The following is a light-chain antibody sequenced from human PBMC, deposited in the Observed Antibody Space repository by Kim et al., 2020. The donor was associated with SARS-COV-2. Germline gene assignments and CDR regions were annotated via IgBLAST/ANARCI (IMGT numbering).Light chain of an antibody. CDR2: RNN. J-gene: IGLJ3*02. V-gene: IGLV1-47*01. CDR1: GSNIGSNY. Sequence: ELTQPPSASGTPGQTVSISCSGSGSNIGSNYVYWYQQLPGSAPKLLIYRNNQRPSGVPDRFSGSKSDTSASLAISGLRSDDECDYYCAAWDDSLKGPVFGGGTQLTVL. CDR3: AAWDDSLKGPV.